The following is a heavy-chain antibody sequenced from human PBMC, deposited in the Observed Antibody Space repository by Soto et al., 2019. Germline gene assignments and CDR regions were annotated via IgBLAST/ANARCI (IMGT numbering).Heavy chain of an antibody. J-gene: IGHJ3*02. CDR3: TLLCRGGRCYSGNAFDI. V-gene: IGHV3-15*01. Sequence: RRSCSPSAITFSNAWGRGVCQAKGKGLEMVGRIKSKTDGGTTDYAAPVKGRFTISRDDSKNTLQLQMNSLKSEYTAVYYCTLLCRGGRCYSGNAFDIWGQGTMVTVSS. CDR2: IKSKTDGGTT. D-gene: IGHD2-15*01. CDR1: AITFSNAW.